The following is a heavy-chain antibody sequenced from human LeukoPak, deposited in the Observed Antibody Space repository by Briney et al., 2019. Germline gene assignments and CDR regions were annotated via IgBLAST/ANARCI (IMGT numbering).Heavy chain of an antibody. CDR2: NCGSGGST. CDR1: GYTFSIYG. CDR3: ARVGNGMGIAVEY. Sequence: GGSLRLSCAASGYTFSIYGMSWLRDAPGKALECVSANCGSGGSTHSADSVKARFTISRDNAKMSLYLQMNSLGAEDTDVYYCARVGNGMGIAVEYWGQGTLVTVSS. V-gene: IGHV3-23*01. J-gene: IGHJ4*02. D-gene: IGHD6-13*01.